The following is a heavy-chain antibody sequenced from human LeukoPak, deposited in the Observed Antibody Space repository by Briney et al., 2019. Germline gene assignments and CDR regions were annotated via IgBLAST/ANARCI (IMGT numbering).Heavy chain of an antibody. J-gene: IGHJ4*02. D-gene: IGHD3-10*01. CDR2: ISSSSSYI. Sequence: PGGSLRLFCAASGFTFSSYSMNWVRQAPGKGLEWVSSISSSSSYIYYADSVKGRFTISRDNAKNSLYLQMNSLRAEDTAAYYCARVRLWFGEFPDYWGQGPLVTVSS. V-gene: IGHV3-21*01. CDR3: ARVRLWFGEFPDY. CDR1: GFTFSSYS.